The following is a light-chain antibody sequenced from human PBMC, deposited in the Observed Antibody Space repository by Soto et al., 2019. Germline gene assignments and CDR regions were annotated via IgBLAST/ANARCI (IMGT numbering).Light chain of an antibody. CDR2: KDA. V-gene: IGLV3-25*02. Sequence: SYELTQPPSVSVSPGQTARITCSGDALPNKFVYWYQQKPGQAPVLVIFKDAERPSGIPERFSTSGSGTTVALIISGVQAEDEADYYCQSTDSSRTAVIFGGGTKLTVL. CDR3: QSTDSSRTAVI. CDR1: ALPNKF. J-gene: IGLJ2*01.